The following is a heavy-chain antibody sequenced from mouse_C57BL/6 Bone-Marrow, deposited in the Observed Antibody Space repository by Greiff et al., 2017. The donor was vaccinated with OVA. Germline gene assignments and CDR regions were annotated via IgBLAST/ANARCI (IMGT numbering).Heavy chain of an antibody. CDR3: ARKGDSSGLYAMDY. CDR2: IWSGGST. J-gene: IGHJ4*01. CDR1: GFSLTSYG. Sequence: VQGVESGPGLVQPSQSLSITCTVSGFSLTSYGVHWVRQSPGKGLEWLGVIWSGGSTDYNAAFISRLSISKDNSKSQVFFKMNSLQADDTAIYYCARKGDSSGLYAMDYWGQGTSVTVSS. V-gene: IGHV2-2*01. D-gene: IGHD3-2*02.